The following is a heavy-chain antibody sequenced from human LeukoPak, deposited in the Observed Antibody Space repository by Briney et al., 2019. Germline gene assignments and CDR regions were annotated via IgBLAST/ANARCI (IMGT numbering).Heavy chain of an antibody. CDR2: INPNSGGT. D-gene: IGHD6-19*01. CDR3: AREYSSGPFPDY. J-gene: IGHJ4*02. Sequence: GASVKVSCKASGYTFTSYGISWVRQAPGQGLEWMGWINPNSGGTNYAQKFQGRVTMTRDTSISTAYMELSRLRSDDTAVYYCAREYSSGPFPDYWGQGTLVTVSS. CDR1: GYTFTSYG. V-gene: IGHV1-2*02.